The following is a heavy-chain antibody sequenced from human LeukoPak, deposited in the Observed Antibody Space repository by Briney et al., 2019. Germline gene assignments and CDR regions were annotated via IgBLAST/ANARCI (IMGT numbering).Heavy chain of an antibody. CDR3: ARYGRNYYGRRYFDS. CDR1: GGSFSGYY. CDR2: INGSGTT. V-gene: IGHV4-34*01. D-gene: IGHD3-10*01. Sequence: SETLSLTCGVYGGSFSGYYWGWIRQPPGRRLEWIGEINGSGTTNYNPSLKSRVTISVDTSKNQFSLKLSAVTAADTAVFYCARYGRNYYGRRYFDSWGQGTVVTVSS. J-gene: IGHJ4*02.